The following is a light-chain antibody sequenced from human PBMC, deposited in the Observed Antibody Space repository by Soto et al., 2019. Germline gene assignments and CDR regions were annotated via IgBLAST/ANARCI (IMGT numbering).Light chain of an antibody. CDR3: QQYYRSSIT. CDR2: DAS. V-gene: IGKV1-5*01. J-gene: IGKJ5*01. Sequence: DIQMTQSPSTLSGSVGDRVTITFRASQTISSWLAWYQQKPGKAPKLLIYDASTLERGVPSRFSGTGSGTEFTLTISSLQPDDFATYYCQQYYRSSITFGQGTRLEIK. CDR1: QTISSW.